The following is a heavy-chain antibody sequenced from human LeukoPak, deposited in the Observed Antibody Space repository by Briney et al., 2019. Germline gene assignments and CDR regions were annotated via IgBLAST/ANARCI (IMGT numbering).Heavy chain of an antibody. D-gene: IGHD3-10*01. CDR1: GGSISSYY. J-gene: IGHJ4*02. CDR3: ARGPNSPYYYGSGSYQPFDY. V-gene: IGHV4-59*01. Sequence: SETLSLTCTVSGGSISSYYWSWIRQPPGKVLEWIGYIYYSGSTNYNPSLKSRVTISVDTSKNQFSLKLSSVTAADTAVYYCARGPNSPYYYGSGSYQPFDYWGQGTLVTVSS. CDR2: IYYSGST.